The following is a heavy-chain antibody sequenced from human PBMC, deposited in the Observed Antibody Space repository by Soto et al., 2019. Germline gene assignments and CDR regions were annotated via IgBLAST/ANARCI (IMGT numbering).Heavy chain of an antibody. CDR3: AKTDFDYYDSSGYYSWFDP. Sequence: PSETLSLTCTVSGGSISSYYWSWIRQPPGKGLEWIGYIYYSGSTNYNPSLKSRVTISVDTSKNQFSLKLSSVTAADTAVYYCAKTDFDYYDSSGYYSWFDPWGQGTLVTAPQ. J-gene: IGHJ5*02. V-gene: IGHV4-59*01. CDR2: IYYSGST. CDR1: GGSISSYY. D-gene: IGHD3-22*01.